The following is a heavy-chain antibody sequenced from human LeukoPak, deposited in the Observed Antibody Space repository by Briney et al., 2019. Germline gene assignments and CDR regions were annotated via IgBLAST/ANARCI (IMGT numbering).Heavy chain of an antibody. Sequence: SETLSLTCTVSGAAISSFYWSWIRQPPGKGLEWVGYIYYDGSTNYNPSLKSRLTISVDMSKNQFSLKLNSVTAADTAVYYCAREDFGEYGMYYYYYIDVWGKGTTVTVSS. D-gene: IGHD4-17*01. V-gene: IGHV4-59*01. CDR3: AREDFGEYGMYYYYYIDV. CDR2: IYYDGST. CDR1: GAAISSFY. J-gene: IGHJ6*03.